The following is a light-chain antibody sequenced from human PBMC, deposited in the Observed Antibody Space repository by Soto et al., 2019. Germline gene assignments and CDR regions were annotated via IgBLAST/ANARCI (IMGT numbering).Light chain of an antibody. V-gene: IGLV1-40*01. CDR2: GNS. CDR1: SSNIGAGYV. CDR3: QSYDSSLSGSGVV. J-gene: IGLJ2*01. Sequence: QSVLTQPPSVSGAPGQRVTISCTGSSSNIGAGYVVHWYQQLPGTAPKLLIYGNSNRPSGVPDRFSGSKSGTSASLAITGLRAEDEADYYCQSYDSSLSGSGVVFGGGTKLTVL.